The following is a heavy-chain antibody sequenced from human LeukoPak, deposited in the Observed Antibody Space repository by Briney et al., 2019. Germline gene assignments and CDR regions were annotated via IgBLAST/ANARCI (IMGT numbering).Heavy chain of an antibody. J-gene: IGHJ5*02. Sequence: SETLSLTCNVSGGSISSHYWSWIRQPPGKGLEWIGYIYYSGSTNYNPSLKSRVTISVDTSKNQFSLKLSSVTAADTAVYYCARTYGSGSYYKVNWFDPWGQGTLVTVSS. D-gene: IGHD3-10*01. CDR3: ARTYGSGSYYKVNWFDP. CDR1: GGSISSHY. CDR2: IYYSGST. V-gene: IGHV4-59*08.